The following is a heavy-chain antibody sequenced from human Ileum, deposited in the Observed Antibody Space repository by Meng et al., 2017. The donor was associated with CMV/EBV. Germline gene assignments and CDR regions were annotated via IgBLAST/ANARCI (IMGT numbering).Heavy chain of an antibody. Sequence: GESLKISCTASGFTFGDYAMSWVRQAPGKGLEWVGFIRSKAYGGTTEYAASVKGRFTISRDDSKSIAYLQMNSLKTEDTAVYYCTRFGLELRFDYYYYGMDVWGQGTTVTVSS. V-gene: IGHV3-49*04. D-gene: IGHD1-7*01. CDR3: TRFGLELRFDYYYYGMDV. CDR1: GFTFGDYA. J-gene: IGHJ6*02. CDR2: IRSKAYGGTT.